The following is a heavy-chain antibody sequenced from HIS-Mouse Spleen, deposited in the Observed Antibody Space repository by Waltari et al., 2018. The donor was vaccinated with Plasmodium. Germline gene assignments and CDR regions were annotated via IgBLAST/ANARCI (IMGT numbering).Heavy chain of an antibody. J-gene: IGHJ4*02. Sequence: QVQLQQWGAGLLKPSETLSLTCAVDVGSFRGYYWSWIRQPLGKGLEWIGEINHSGSTNYNPSLKSRVTISVDTSKNQFSLKLSSVTAADTAVYYCARLVVVASKDSYWGQGTLVTVSS. CDR2: INHSGST. V-gene: IGHV4-34*01. CDR3: ARLVVVASKDSY. D-gene: IGHD2-15*01. CDR1: VGSFRGYY.